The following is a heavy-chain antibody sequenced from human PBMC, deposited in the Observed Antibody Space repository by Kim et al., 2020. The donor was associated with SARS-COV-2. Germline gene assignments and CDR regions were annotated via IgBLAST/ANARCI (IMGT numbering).Heavy chain of an antibody. CDR2: IYSGGST. J-gene: IGHJ2*01. Sequence: GGSLRLSCAASEFTVSSSYMSWVRQAPGKGLEWVSNIYSGGSTYYADSVKGRFTISRDISENTLYLQMSSLRADDTAVYYCARGGGAFCGSECLRTFDLWGRGTRVTVSS. CDR3: ARGGGAFCGSECLRTFDL. V-gene: IGHV3-53*01. CDR1: EFTVSSSY. D-gene: IGHD2-21*01.